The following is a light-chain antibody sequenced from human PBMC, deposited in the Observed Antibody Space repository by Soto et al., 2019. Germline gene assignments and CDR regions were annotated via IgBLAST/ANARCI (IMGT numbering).Light chain of an antibody. CDR2: GAS. J-gene: IGKJ1*01. CDR1: QTITNN. Sequence: EIVMTQSPATLSVSPGESATLSCRAIQTITNNLAWYQQKPGQAPRLLIYGASTRATGFPARFSGSGSGTEFTLTISSLQSEDFAVYYCQQYNNWPPTWPFGQGTKVDIK. V-gene: IGKV3-15*01. CDR3: QQYNNWPPTWP.